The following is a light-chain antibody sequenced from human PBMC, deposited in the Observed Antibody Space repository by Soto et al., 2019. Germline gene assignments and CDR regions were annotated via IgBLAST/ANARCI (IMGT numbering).Light chain of an antibody. V-gene: IGKV3D-20*02. CDR3: QQRSNWPWT. J-gene: IGKJ1*01. CDR2: GAS. Sequence: DIVLTEARRAGSVCTWRRATLSCKISQSVSSSYLAWYQQKPGQAPRLLIYGASSRATGIPDRFIGNGSGTELTLTASSLEPEDFAVYHCQQRSNWPWTFGQGTKVDIK. CDR1: QSVSSSY.